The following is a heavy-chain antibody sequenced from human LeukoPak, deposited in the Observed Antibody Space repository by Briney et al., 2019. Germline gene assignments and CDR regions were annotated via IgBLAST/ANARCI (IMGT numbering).Heavy chain of an antibody. D-gene: IGHD3-22*01. J-gene: IGHJ4*02. CDR1: GGSISSYY. CDR3: ARGERQTSGYYYYFDY. CDR2: IYYSGST. Sequence: SETLSLTCTASGGSISSYYWSWIRQPPGKGLEWIGYIYYSGSTNYNPSLKSRVTISVDTSKNQFSLKLSSVTAADTAVYYCARGERQTSGYYYYFDYWGQGTLVPVSS. V-gene: IGHV4-59*01.